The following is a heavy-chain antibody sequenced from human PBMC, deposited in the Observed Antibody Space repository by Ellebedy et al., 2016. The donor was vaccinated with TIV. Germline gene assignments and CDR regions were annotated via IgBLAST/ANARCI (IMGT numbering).Heavy chain of an antibody. CDR1: GGSISSGGYS. CDR2: IYHSGST. V-gene: IGHV4-30-2*01. D-gene: IGHD3-10*01. CDR3: ARGFGLWFSNWFDP. Sequence: SETLSLTXAVSGGSISSGGYSWSWIRQPPGKGLEWIGYIYHSGSTYYNPSLKSRVTISVDRSKNQFSLKLSSVTAADTAVYYCARGFGLWFSNWFDPWGQGTLVTVSS. J-gene: IGHJ5*02.